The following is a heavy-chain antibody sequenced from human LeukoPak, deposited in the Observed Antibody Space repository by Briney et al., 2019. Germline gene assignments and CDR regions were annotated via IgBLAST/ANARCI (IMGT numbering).Heavy chain of an antibody. Sequence: GGSLRLSCAASGFTFSSYAMHWVRQAPGKGLEWVAVISYDGSNKYYADSVKGRFTISRDNSKNTLYLQMNSLRAEDTAVYYCARDHDFWSGYPDYWGQETLVTVSS. CDR3: ARDHDFWSGYPDY. D-gene: IGHD3-3*01. CDR2: ISYDGSNK. V-gene: IGHV3-30-3*01. J-gene: IGHJ4*02. CDR1: GFTFSSYA.